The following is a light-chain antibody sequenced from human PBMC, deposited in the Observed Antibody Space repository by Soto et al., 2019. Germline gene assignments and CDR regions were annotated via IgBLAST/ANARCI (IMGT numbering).Light chain of an antibody. Sequence: QAVLTQPPSVSGAPGQRVTISCTGSSSNIGAGYDVHWYQQLPGTAPKLLIYGNSNRPSGVPDRFSGSNSGNTATLTISRVEAGDEADYYCQVWDSRSDRVVFGGGTKLTVL. V-gene: IGLV1-40*01. J-gene: IGLJ2*01. CDR1: SSNIGAGYD. CDR2: GNS. CDR3: QVWDSRSDRVV.